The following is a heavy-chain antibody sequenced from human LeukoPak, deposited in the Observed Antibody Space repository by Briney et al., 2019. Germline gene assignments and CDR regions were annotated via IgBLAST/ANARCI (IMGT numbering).Heavy chain of an antibody. J-gene: IGHJ4*02. CDR2: ISAYNGNT. Sequence: ASVKVSCKASGYTFTSYGISWVRQAPGQGLEWMGWISAYNGNTNYAQKLQGRVTMTTETSPRTAYTEVRSLRSGGPDVYFFAGLPTRRYYYDSSCYYDLVYWGEGTLVTVSS. CDR3: AGLPTRRYYYDSSCYYDLVY. V-gene: IGHV1-18*01. D-gene: IGHD3-22*01. CDR1: GYTFTSYG.